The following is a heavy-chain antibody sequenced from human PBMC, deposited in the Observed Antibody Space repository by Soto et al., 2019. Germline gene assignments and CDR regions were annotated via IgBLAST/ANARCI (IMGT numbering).Heavy chain of an antibody. D-gene: IGHD3-10*01. CDR3: ARGPHPRITIVRINWFDP. CDR2: MNPNSGNT. J-gene: IGHJ5*02. Sequence: GASVKVSCKASGYTFTSYDINWVRQATGQGLEWMGWMNPNSGNTGYAQKFQGRVTMTRNTSIITAYMELSSLRSEDPAVYYCARGPHPRITIVRINWFDPWGQGTLVTVSS. V-gene: IGHV1-8*01. CDR1: GYTFTSYD.